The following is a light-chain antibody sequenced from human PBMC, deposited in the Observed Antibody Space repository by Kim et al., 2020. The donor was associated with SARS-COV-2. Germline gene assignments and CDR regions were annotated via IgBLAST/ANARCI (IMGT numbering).Light chain of an antibody. J-gene: IGLJ2*01. CDR2: TSD. CDR3: AALDASLSGPV. V-gene: IGLV1-47*01. CDR1: SSNIGVNV. Sequence: GQRRIISCSASSSNIGVNVLYCYQHFPGTGPKLLISTSDQRPSGVPARSSGSRSGPSASLAISGLRSEDEADYYCAALDASLSGPVFGGGTQLTVL.